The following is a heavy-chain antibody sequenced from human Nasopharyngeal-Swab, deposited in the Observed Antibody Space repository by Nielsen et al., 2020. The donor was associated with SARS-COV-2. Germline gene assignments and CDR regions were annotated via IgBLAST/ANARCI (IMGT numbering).Heavy chain of an antibody. D-gene: IGHD3-3*01. J-gene: IGHJ5*02. CDR1: GGSFSGYY. CDR3: ARDATPYYDFWSGYPNWFDP. Sequence: SETLSLTCAVYGGSFSGYYWSWIRQPPGKGLEWIGYIYYSGSTNYNPSLKSRVTISVDTSKNQFSLKLSSVTAADTAVYYCARDATPYYDFWSGYPNWFDPWGQGTLVTVSS. CDR2: IYYSGST. V-gene: IGHV4-59*13.